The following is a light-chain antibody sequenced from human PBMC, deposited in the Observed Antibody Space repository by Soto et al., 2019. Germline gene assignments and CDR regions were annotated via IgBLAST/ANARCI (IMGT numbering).Light chain of an antibody. J-gene: IGKJ5*01. V-gene: IGKV3-11*01. CDR3: QHYGRGSPIA. Sequence: LTQSPATLSVSPGQRVTLSCRASQSISSYLAWYQQRPGQPSRLLIYDASNRATGIPARLSGSGSGTDFTLIINRLQPEDFALYFCQHYGRGSPIAFGLGTRLEIK. CDR2: DAS. CDR1: QSISSY.